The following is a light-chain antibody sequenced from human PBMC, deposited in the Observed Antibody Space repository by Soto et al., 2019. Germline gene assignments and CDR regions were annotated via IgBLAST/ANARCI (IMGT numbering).Light chain of an antibody. V-gene: IGLV2-11*01. Sequence: QSALTQPRSVSGSPGQSVTISCTGTSSDVGAYDYDSWYQQHPGKAPKLMVYDVSKRPSGVPDRFSGSKSGNTASLTISGLQAEDEADYYCSSYADSYTYVFGTGTKVTVL. CDR3: SSYADSYTYV. CDR2: DVS. CDR1: SSDVGAYDY. J-gene: IGLJ1*01.